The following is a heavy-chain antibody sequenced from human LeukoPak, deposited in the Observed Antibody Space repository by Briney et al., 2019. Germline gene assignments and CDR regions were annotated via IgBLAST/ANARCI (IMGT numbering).Heavy chain of an antibody. CDR2: ISSTSYYI. Sequence: GGSLRLSCAASGFTFSRYTMNWVRQAPGKGLEWVSSISSTSYYIYYADSVKGRFTISRDNAKKSLYLQMSSLRAEDTAVYYCAMGSDTTDDYWGQGTLVTVSS. CDR1: GFTFSRYT. V-gene: IGHV3-21*01. J-gene: IGHJ4*02. CDR3: AMGSDTTDDY. D-gene: IGHD2/OR15-2a*01.